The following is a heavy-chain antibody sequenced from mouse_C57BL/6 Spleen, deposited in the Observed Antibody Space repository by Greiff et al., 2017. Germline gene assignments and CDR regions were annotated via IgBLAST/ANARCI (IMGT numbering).Heavy chain of an antibody. J-gene: IGHJ1*03. CDR1: GYTFTSYW. Sequence: QVQLQQPGAELVKPGASVKMSCKASGYTFTSYWITWVKQRPGQGLEWIGDIYPGSGSTNYNEKFKSKATLTVDTSSSTAYMQLSSLTSEDSAVYYCARWPSDYDGSSYGHFDVWGTGTTVTVSS. V-gene: IGHV1-55*01. CDR2: IYPGSGST. CDR3: ARWPSDYDGSSYGHFDV. D-gene: IGHD1-1*01.